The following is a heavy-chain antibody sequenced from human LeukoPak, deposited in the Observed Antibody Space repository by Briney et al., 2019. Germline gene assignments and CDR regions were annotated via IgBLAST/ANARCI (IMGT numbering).Heavy chain of an antibody. V-gene: IGHV5-51*01. CDR1: GYSFTTYW. J-gene: IGHJ4*02. CDR2: IYPGDSDT. Sequence: GESLKISCKGSGYSFTTYWIGWVRQMPGKGLGWMGIIYPGDSDTRYSPSFQGQVTISADKSLTTAYLQWSSLKAPATAMYYCAGVGIAVPGVLPYFDDWGQGTLVTVSS. D-gene: IGHD6-19*01. CDR3: AGVGIAVPGVLPYFDD.